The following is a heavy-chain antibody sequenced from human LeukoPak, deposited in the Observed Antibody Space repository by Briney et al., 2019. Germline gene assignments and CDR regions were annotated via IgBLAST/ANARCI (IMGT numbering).Heavy chain of an antibody. V-gene: IGHV4-39*07. D-gene: IGHD3-22*01. J-gene: IGHJ4*02. CDR3: ARERYYYDSSGYNYYFDY. CDR1: GGSISSSSYY. Sequence: SETLSLTCTVSGGSISSSSYYWGWIRQPPGKGLEWIGSIYYSGSTYYNPSLKSRVTITVDTSKNQFSLKLSSVTAADTAVYYCARERYYYDSSGYNYYFDYWGQGTLVTVSS. CDR2: IYYSGST.